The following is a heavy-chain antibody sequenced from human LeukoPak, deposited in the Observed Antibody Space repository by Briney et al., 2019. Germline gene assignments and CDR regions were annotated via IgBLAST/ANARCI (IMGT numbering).Heavy chain of an antibody. Sequence: ASVNVSCKAFVYTFTNYGISWVRRAPGQGLEWMGWISGYNGHANYAQKLQGRVTMTTDPSTSTAFMELRSLRSDDTAVYYCARAGHRRYYYDGGYAYWGQGTLVTVSS. CDR1: VYTFTNYG. CDR2: ISGYNGHA. V-gene: IGHV1-18*01. J-gene: IGHJ4*02. CDR3: ARAGHRRYYYDGGYAY. D-gene: IGHD3-22*01.